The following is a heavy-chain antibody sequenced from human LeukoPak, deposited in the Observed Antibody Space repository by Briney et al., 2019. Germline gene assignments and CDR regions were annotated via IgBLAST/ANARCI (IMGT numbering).Heavy chain of an antibody. CDR3: ARDDSYCSGGSCYENWFDP. D-gene: IGHD2-15*01. CDR1: GYSISSGYY. Sequence: SETLSLTCAVSGYSISSGYYWGWIRQPPGKGLEWIGSIYHSGSTYYNPSLKSRVTISVDTSKNQFSLKLSSVTAADTAVYYCARDDSYCSGGSCYENWFDPWGQGTLVTVSS. V-gene: IGHV4-38-2*02. CDR2: IYHSGST. J-gene: IGHJ5*02.